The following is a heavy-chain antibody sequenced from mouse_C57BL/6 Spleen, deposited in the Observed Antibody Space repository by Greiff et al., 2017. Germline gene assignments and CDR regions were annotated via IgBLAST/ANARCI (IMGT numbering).Heavy chain of an antibody. CDR2: ISYDGSN. J-gene: IGHJ3*01. V-gene: IGHV3-6*01. D-gene: IGHD1-1*01. CDR3: AREESFYVGFAY. CDR1: GYSITSGYY. Sequence: DVKLVESGPGLVKPSQSLSLTCSVTGYSITSGYYWNWIRQFPGNKLEWMGYISYDGSNNYNPSLKNRISITRDTSKNQFFLKLNSVTTEDTATYYCAREESFYVGFAYWGQGTLVTVSA.